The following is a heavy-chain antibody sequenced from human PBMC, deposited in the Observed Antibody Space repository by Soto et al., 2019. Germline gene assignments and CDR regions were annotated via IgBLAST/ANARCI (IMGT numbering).Heavy chain of an antibody. Sequence: GESLKISCKGSGYTFANYWIGWVRQMPGKGLEWMGIIYPGDSDTRYSPSFQGQVTISVDKSIGTAYLQWSALKASDTAMYYCPRASRHGWHQQLDYWCQGTLVTVSS. J-gene: IGHJ4*02. V-gene: IGHV5-51*01. D-gene: IGHD6-19*01. CDR2: IYPGDSDT. CDR3: PRASRHGWHQQLDY. CDR1: GYTFANYW.